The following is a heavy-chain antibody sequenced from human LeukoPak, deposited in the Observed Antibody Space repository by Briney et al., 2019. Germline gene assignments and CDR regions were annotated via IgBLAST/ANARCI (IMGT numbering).Heavy chain of an antibody. V-gene: IGHV1-69*04. CDR3: YSITMVRGRDYFDY. Sequence: GASVKVSCKASGGTFSSYAISWVRQAPGQGLEWMGRIIPILGIANYAQKFQGRVTITADKSTSTAYMELSSLRSEDTAVYYCYSITMVRGRDYFDYWSQGTLVTVSS. J-gene: IGHJ4*02. CDR1: GGTFSSYA. D-gene: IGHD3-10*01. CDR2: IIPILGIA.